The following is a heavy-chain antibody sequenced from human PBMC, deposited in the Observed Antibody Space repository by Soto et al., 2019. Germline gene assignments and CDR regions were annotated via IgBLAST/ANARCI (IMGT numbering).Heavy chain of an antibody. V-gene: IGHV6-1*01. Sequence: QVQLQQSGPGLVKPSQTLSLTCAISGDSVSSNSAAWNWIRQSPSRGLEWLGRTYYRSKWYNDYAVSVKSRITINPDTSKNQFSLQLNSVTPEDTAVYYCASEWGYCSSASCRNLDYYYYGMDVWGQGTTVTVSS. CDR1: GDSVSSNSAA. CDR2: TYYRSKWYN. D-gene: IGHD2-2*01. CDR3: ASEWGYCSSASCRNLDYYYYGMDV. J-gene: IGHJ6*02.